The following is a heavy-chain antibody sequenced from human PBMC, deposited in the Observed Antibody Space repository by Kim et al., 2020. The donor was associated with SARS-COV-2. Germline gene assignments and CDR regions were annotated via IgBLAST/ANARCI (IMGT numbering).Heavy chain of an antibody. V-gene: IGHV1-2*04. CDR3: ARDLYYYGSGSYYNALAV. J-gene: IGHJ6*02. CDR1: GYTFTGYY. D-gene: IGHD3-10*01. CDR2: INPNSGGT. Sequence: ASVKVSCKASGYTFTGYYMHWVRQAPGQGLEWMGWINPNSGGTNYAQKFQGWVTMTRDTSISTAYMELSRLRSDDTAVYYCARDLYYYGSGSYYNALAVWGQGTTVTVSS.